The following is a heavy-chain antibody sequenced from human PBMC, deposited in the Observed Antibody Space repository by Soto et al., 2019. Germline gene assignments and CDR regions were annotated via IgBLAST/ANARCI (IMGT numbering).Heavy chain of an antibody. Sequence: QVQLVQSGAEVKKPGSSVKVSCKASGGTFSSYAISWVRQAPGQGLEWLGGIIPIFGTANYAQKVQGRVTITADESTSTDYMELSRLRSEDTDVYYGERDYYDSSGYYSYNWFDPWGQGTPVTVSS. CDR2: IIPIFGTA. V-gene: IGHV1-69*01. J-gene: IGHJ5*02. CDR1: GGTFSSYA. CDR3: ERDYYDSSGYYSYNWFDP. D-gene: IGHD3-22*01.